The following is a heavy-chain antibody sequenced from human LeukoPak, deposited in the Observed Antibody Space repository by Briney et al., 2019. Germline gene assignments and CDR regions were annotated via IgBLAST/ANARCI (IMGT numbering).Heavy chain of an antibody. CDR1: GFTFSSYC. J-gene: IGHJ4*02. Sequence: GGSLRLSCAASGFTFSSYCMHWVRQAPGKGLIWISRINTDGSSTTYADSVKGRFTVSRDNAKNTLYLQMNSLRAEDTAVYFCARSGGSNQPYDYWGQGILVTVSS. D-gene: IGHD1-26*01. V-gene: IGHV3-74*01. CDR2: INTDGSST. CDR3: ARSGGSNQPYDY.